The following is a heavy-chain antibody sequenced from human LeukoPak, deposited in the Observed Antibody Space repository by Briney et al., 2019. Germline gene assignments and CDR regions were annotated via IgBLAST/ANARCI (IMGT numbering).Heavy chain of an antibody. Sequence: PSDTLSLTCAVYGGSFSGYYWIWLRQPPGKGLEWLGEINHRGSTNYNPSLTSRVTISVDTSKKHFSLKLSSVTAADTAVYYCARARTTYDYVGGSYRPPDYWGQGTLVTVSS. CDR2: INHRGST. J-gene: IGHJ4*02. CDR1: GGSFSGYY. D-gene: IGHD3-16*02. CDR3: ARARTTYDYVGGSYRPPDY. V-gene: IGHV4-34*01.